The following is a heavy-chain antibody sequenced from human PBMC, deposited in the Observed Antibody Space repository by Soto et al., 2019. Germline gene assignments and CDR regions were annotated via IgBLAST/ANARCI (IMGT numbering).Heavy chain of an antibody. CDR3: ARDGGRHSGGIEY. CDR1: GGTFSSYS. Sequence: QVQLVQSGAEVKKPGSSVKVSCKASGGTFSSYSINWVRQAPGQGLEWMGEIIPIFGTANYAQKFQGRVTITADESTSTAYMELRSLRSEDTAVYYCARDGGRHSGGIEYGGQGTLVTVSS. V-gene: IGHV1-69*01. CDR2: IIPIFGTA. D-gene: IGHD1-26*01. J-gene: IGHJ4*02.